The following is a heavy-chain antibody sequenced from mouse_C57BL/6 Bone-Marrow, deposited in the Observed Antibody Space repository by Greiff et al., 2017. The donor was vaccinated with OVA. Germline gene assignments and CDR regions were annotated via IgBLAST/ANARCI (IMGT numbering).Heavy chain of an antibody. Sequence: VQLQQSGAELVRPGPSVKVSCKTSGYAFTNYLKERVNQRTGQGLEWIGVINPGSGGTNYNEKFKGNATLSADKSSNTAYMQLSSLTSDDSEVYFWARERVDYGMGFAYWGQGTLDTVSA. CDR2: INPGSGGT. CDR1: GYAFTNYL. J-gene: IGHJ3*01. D-gene: IGHD1-1*01. CDR3: ARERVDYGMGFAY. V-gene: IGHV1-54*01.